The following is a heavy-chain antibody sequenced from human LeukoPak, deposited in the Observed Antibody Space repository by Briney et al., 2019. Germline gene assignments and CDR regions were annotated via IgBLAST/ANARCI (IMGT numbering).Heavy chain of an antibody. CDR3: ARTGYCSSASCYTASRPYYYYYMDV. Sequence: SETLSLTCTVSGGSISTYYWSWIRQPPGKGLEWIGYIYYSGSTNYNPSLKSRVTISVDTSKNQFFLKLTSVTAADTAVYYCARTGYCSSASCYTASRPYYYYYMDVWGKGTTVTVSS. CDR1: GGSISTYY. V-gene: IGHV4-59*01. J-gene: IGHJ6*03. CDR2: IYYSGST. D-gene: IGHD2-2*02.